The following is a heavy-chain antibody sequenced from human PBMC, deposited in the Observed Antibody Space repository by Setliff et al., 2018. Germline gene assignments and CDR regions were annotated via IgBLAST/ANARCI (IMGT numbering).Heavy chain of an antibody. J-gene: IGHJ6*03. D-gene: IGHD3-10*01. CDR3: ARTAYYGSGTFPYYYYYYLDV. Sequence: ASVKVSCKASGYTFTSFGISWVRRAPGQGLEWMGWISGSTDNTNYAQKFLGRVTMTGVTSINTTYMELSGLRSDDTAVYYCARTAYYGSGTFPYYYYYYLDVWGKGTTVTVSS. V-gene: IGHV1-18*01. CDR1: GYTFTSFG. CDR2: ISGSTDNT.